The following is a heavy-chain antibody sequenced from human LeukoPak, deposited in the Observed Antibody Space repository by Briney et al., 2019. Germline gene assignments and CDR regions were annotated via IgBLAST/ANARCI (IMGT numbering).Heavy chain of an antibody. CDR3: ARRSAGWGDFDY. J-gene: IGHJ4*02. Sequence: PGGSLRLSCAASGFTFSTYVMNWVRQAPGKGLEWVSTISDSGASTYYADSVKGRLTISRDNSKNTLYLQMNSLRAEDTAVYFCARRSAGWGDFDYWGRGTLVTVSS. V-gene: IGHV3-23*01. CDR2: ISDSGAST. D-gene: IGHD3-16*01. CDR1: GFTFSTYV.